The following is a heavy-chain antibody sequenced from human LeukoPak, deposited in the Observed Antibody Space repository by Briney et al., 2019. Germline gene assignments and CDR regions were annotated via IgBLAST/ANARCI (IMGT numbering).Heavy chain of an antibody. CDR2: INHSGST. Sequence: SETLSLTCAVYGVSFSGYYWSWIRQPPGKGLEWIGEINHSGSTNYNPSLKSRVTISVDTSKNQFSLKLSSVTAADTAVYYCARGPLRSGYYRPNWFDPWGQGTLVTVSS. J-gene: IGHJ5*02. CDR1: GVSFSGYY. CDR3: ARGPLRSGYYRPNWFDP. D-gene: IGHD3-3*01. V-gene: IGHV4-34*01.